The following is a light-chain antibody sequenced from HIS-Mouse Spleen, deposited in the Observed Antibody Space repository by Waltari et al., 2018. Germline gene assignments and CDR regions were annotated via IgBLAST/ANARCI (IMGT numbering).Light chain of an antibody. Sequence: EIVMPQSPATLSVSPGERANLSCRASQSVSSNLAWYQQNPGQAPRLLIYGTSTRATGIPARFSGSGSGTEFTLTISSMQSEDFAVYYCQQYNNWPLYTFGQGTKLEIK. CDR2: GTS. CDR3: QQYNNWPLYT. CDR1: QSVSSN. J-gene: IGKJ2*01. V-gene: IGKV3-15*01.